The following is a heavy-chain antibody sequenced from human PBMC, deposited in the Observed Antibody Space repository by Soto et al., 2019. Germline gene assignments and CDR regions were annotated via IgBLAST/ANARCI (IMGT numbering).Heavy chain of an antibody. Sequence: QVQLQESGPGLVKPSETLSLTCTVSGGSISSYYWSWIRQPPGKGLEWIGYIYYSGSTNYNPSLKSRVTISVDTSKNQCSLKLSSVTAADTAVYYCARVHPYSSPYDAFDIWGHGTMVTVSS. V-gene: IGHV4-59*01. CDR1: GGSISSYY. D-gene: IGHD6-6*01. CDR3: ARVHPYSSPYDAFDI. CDR2: IYYSGST. J-gene: IGHJ3*02.